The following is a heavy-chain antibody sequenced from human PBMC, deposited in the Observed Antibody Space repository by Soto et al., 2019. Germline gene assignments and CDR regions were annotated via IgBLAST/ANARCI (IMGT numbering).Heavy chain of an antibody. CDR2: IDPSNSYT. CDR1: GYIFTNYW. J-gene: IGHJ6*02. V-gene: IGHV5-10-1*01. D-gene: IGHD3-16*02. Sequence: PGESLKISCKASGYIFTNYWINWVRQMPGKGLEWMGRIDPSNSYTNYNPSFQGHVTISTDKSISTTYLQWTNLKASDTATYYCAKLYGSGHETDVWGQGTTVTVSS. CDR3: AKLYGSGHETDV.